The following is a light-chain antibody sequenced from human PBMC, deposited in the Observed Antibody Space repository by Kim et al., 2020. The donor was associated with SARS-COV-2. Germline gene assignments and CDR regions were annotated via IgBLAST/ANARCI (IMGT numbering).Light chain of an antibody. V-gene: IGLV3-1*01. J-gene: IGLJ2*01. CDR1: KLGAKY. Sequence: LSPGQTASITCSGDKLGAKYVCWYQQKPGQSPVLVIYRDSKRPSGIPERFSGSNSGNTATLTISGTQAMDEADYYCQAWDSSTVVFGGGTQLTVL. CDR2: RDS. CDR3: QAWDSSTVV.